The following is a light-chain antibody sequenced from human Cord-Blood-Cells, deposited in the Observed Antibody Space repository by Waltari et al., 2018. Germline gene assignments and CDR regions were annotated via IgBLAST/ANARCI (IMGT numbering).Light chain of an antibody. V-gene: IGLV2-14*01. Sequence: QSALTQPASVSGSPGQSITISCTGTSSDVGGYNYVSWYQQHPGKAPKLMIYDVSNRPXXXXXXXXXXXXXXXXXXTISGLQAEDEADYYCSSYTSSSTYVFGTGTKVTVL. CDR1: SSDVGGYNY. CDR3: SSYTSSSTYV. CDR2: DVS. J-gene: IGLJ1*01.